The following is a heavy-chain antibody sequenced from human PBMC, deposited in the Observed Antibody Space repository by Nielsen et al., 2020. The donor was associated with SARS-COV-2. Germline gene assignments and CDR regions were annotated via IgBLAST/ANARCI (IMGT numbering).Heavy chain of an antibody. CDR3: ARELRLGELSTTTFDY. CDR2: INPNSGGT. D-gene: IGHD3-16*02. CDR1: AYTFTGYY. Sequence: ASVKVSCKASAYTFTGYYMHCVRQAPGQGLEWMGRINPNSGGTNYAQKFQGRVTMTRDTSISTAYMELSRLRSDDTAVYYCARELRLGELSTTTFDYWGQGTLVTVSS. V-gene: IGHV1-2*06. J-gene: IGHJ4*02.